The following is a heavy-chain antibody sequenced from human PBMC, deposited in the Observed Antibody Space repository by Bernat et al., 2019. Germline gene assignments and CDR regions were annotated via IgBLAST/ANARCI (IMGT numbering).Heavy chain of an antibody. J-gene: IGHJ4*02. CDR1: GFTFSDYY. Sequence: QVQLVESGGGLVKPGGSLRLSCAASGFTFSDYYMSWIRQAPGKGLEWVSYISISSSYTNYADSVEGRFTLSSDNAKNSLTLQMTSLRAEDTAVYYCARSGYDQNYFDYWGQGTLVTVSS. D-gene: IGHD5-12*01. CDR3: ARSGYDQNYFDY. V-gene: IGHV3-11*06. CDR2: ISISSSYT.